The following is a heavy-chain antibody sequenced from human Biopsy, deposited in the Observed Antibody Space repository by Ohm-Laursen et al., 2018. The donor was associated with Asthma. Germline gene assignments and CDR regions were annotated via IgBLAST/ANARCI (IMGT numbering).Heavy chain of an antibody. CDR2: ISSGSDYI. Sequence: SLRLSCTASGFNFSYYSMIWVRQAPGTGLEWVAAISSGSDYIFYADSVKGRFTISRDNSKNTLYLQMNSLRAEDTAVYYCARFKRGYSYGYAGVFDYWDQGTLVTVSS. CDR3: ARFKRGYSYGYAGVFDY. CDR1: GFNFSYYS. J-gene: IGHJ4*02. V-gene: IGHV3-21*01. D-gene: IGHD5-18*01.